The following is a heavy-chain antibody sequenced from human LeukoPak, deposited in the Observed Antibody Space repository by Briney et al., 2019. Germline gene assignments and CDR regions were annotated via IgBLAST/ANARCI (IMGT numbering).Heavy chain of an antibody. D-gene: IGHD3-10*01. CDR2: INHSGST. V-gene: IGHV4-34*01. CDR1: GGSFSGYY. J-gene: IGHJ4*02. Sequence: SETLFLTCAVYGGSFSGYYWSWIRQPPGKGLEGIGEINHSGSTNYNPSLKSRVTISVDTSKNQFSPKLSSVTAADTAVYYCAVTLLWFGELLDQFDYWGQGTLVTVSS. CDR3: AVTLLWFGELLDQFDY.